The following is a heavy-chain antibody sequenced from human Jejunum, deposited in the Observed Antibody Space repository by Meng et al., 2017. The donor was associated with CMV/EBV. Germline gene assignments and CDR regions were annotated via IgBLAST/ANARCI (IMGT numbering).Heavy chain of an antibody. CDR3: ARDGVVCGDTTCRGFFS. J-gene: IGHJ5*02. CDR1: YTINGFY. V-gene: IGHV1-2*02. Sequence: YTINGFYMHGVRQAPGQGLEWMGWVNPKRGDTNYAQKFQGRVTMTRDPSISTAYMELSGLRYDDTAVYYCARDGVVCGDTTCRGFFSWGQGTLVTVSS. D-gene: IGHD2-21*01. CDR2: VNPKRGDT.